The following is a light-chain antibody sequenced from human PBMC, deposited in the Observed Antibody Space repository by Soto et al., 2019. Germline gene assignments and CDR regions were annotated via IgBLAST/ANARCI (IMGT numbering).Light chain of an antibody. J-gene: IGLJ1*01. Sequence: QSVLTQPPSVSAAPGQKVTISCSGSSSNIGNNYVSWYQQLPGTAPKLLIFENNKRPSGIPDRFSASKSGTSPTLAITGLQTGDAADYYCGTWDNSLSLPYVFGTGTKLTVL. CDR3: GTWDNSLSLPYV. CDR2: ENN. CDR1: SSNIGNNY. V-gene: IGLV1-51*02.